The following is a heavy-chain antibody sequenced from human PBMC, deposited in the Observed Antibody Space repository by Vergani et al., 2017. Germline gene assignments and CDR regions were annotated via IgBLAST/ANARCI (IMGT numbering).Heavy chain of an antibody. D-gene: IGHD3-22*01. Sequence: QVQLQQWGAGLLKPSETLSLTCAVYGGSFSGYYWSWIRQPPGKGLEGIGEINHSGSTNYNQSLNSRVTISVDTCTNQFSLKLSSVTAADTAVYYCASRRALKVVVTSNWFDPWGQGTLVTVSS. V-gene: IGHV4-34*01. J-gene: IGHJ5*02. CDR1: GGSFSGYY. CDR3: ASRRALKVVVTSNWFDP. CDR2: INHSGST.